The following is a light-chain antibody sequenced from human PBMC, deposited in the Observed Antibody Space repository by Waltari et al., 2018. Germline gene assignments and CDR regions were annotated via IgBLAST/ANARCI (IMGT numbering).Light chain of an antibody. J-gene: IGLJ1*01. CDR3: QVWEISRDHYV. CDR2: SDS. CDR1: NIGTKS. Sequence: SYVLTQPPSVSVAPGESARITCRGNNIGTKSVHCNQQRPGQAPVLVIYSDSDRRSGIPELFSGANSGNTATLTISRVEAGDEADYYCQVWEISRDHYVFGSGTEVTVL. V-gene: IGLV3-21*01.